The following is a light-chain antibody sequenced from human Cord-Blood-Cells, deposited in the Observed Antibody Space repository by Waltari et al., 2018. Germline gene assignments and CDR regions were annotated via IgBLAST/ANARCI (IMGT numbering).Light chain of an antibody. CDR2: WAS. V-gene: IGKV4-1*01. Sequence: DIVMTQSPDSLAVSLGDRATINCQPSQRVLYSSNNKNYLAWYQQKPGQPPKLLIYWASTRESGVPDRFSGSGSGTDFTLTISSLQAEDVAVYYCQQYYSTPRFTFGPGTKVDIK. J-gene: IGKJ3*01. CDR1: QRVLYSSNNKNY. CDR3: QQYYSTPRFT.